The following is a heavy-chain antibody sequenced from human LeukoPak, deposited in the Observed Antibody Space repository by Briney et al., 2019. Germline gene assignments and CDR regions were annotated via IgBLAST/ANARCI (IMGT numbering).Heavy chain of an antibody. D-gene: IGHD5-24*01. J-gene: IGHJ4*02. V-gene: IGHV4-59*08. CDR3: VRQPPKGDMATIEGFDS. Sequence: KPSETLSLTCTVSGGSINSFFWSWIGQPPGQGLEWIGYIFYSGTFTSYNPSLKSRVTMSVDTSKNQFSLRLRSVTAADTAVYYCVRQPPKGDMATIEGFDSWGQGTLVTVSS. CDR2: IFYSGTFT. CDR1: GGSINSFF.